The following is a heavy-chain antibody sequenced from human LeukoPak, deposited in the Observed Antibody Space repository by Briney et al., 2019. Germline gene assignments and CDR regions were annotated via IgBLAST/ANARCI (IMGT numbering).Heavy chain of an antibody. CDR1: GYTFTSYA. D-gene: IGHD3-10*01. Sequence: ASVKVSYKASGYTFTSYAMHWVRQAPGQRLEWMGWINAGNGNTKYSQKFQGRVTITRDTSASTAYMELSSLRSEDTAVYYCARSVVRGVIRPHFDYWGQGTLVTVSS. J-gene: IGHJ4*02. CDR3: ARSVVRGVIRPHFDY. V-gene: IGHV1-3*01. CDR2: INAGNGNT.